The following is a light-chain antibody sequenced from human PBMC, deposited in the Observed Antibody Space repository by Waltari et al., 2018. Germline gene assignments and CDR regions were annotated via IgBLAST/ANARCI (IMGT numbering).Light chain of an antibody. CDR3: GTWDSSLSGAV. CDR2: ENT. Sequence: QSVLTQPPSVSAAPGQRVTISCSGGSSNIGNNYVSWYRQFPGTAPKLLIYENTARPSWIPGRCSGSKSGTSATLDITGLQAGDEADYYCGTWDSSLSGAVFGGGTHLTVL. CDR1: SSNIGNNY. V-gene: IGLV1-51*02. J-gene: IGLJ7*01.